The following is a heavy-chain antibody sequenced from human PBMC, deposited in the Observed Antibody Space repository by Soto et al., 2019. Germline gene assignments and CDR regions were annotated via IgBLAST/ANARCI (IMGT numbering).Heavy chain of an antibody. V-gene: IGHV4-39*01. D-gene: IGHD5-18*01. CDR2: IYYTGYT. CDR3: ARSAIATHWFFDL. J-gene: IGHJ2*01. CDR1: GGPISSSSYY. Sequence: SETLSLTCTVSGGPISSSSYYWGWIRQATGKGLEWLATIYYTGYTYHNPSLKSHVTISVDTSKNQFSLKLTSVTAADTALYYCARSAIATHWFFDLWGRGTLVTVSS.